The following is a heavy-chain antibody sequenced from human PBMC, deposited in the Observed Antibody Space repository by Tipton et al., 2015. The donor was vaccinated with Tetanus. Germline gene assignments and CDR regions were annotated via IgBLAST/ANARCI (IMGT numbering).Heavy chain of an antibody. V-gene: IGHV3-33*01. D-gene: IGHD3-3*01. J-gene: IGHJ4*02. CDR3: ARGVWSGSYTGTIDY. CDR1: GFSITDSG. Sequence: QVQLVQSGGGLVQPGRSLRLSCAASGFSITDSGLHWVRQAPGLRLEWLAFIGHEGTPKLYAGPAKGRFTISRDNSKNTLYLQMNSLRAEDTAVYYCARGVWSGSYTGTIDYWGQGTPVTVSS. CDR2: IGHEGTPK.